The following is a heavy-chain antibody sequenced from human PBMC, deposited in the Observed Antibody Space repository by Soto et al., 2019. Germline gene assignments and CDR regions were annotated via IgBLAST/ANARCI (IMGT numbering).Heavy chain of an antibody. CDR1: GGSVSSVGYY. CDR3: ARDNRSGGWYPDYYYYGMDV. D-gene: IGHD6-19*01. V-gene: IGHV4-61*08. Sequence: PSETLSLTCTLSGGSVSSVGYYWSWIRQPPGKGLEWIGYIYYSGSTNYNPSLKSRVTISLDPSKNQLSLQLNSVTAEDTAVYYCARDNRSGGWYPDYYYYGMDVWGQGTTVT. CDR2: IYYSGST. J-gene: IGHJ6*02.